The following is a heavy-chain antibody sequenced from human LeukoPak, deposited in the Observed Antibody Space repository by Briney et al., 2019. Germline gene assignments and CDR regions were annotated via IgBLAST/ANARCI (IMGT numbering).Heavy chain of an antibody. D-gene: IGHD2-15*01. CDR3: AREGRFCSGGSCFGGAFDL. CDR1: GGSISSSSYY. V-gene: IGHV4-39*07. CDR2: IYYSGST. J-gene: IGHJ3*01. Sequence: SETLSLTCTVSGGSISSSSYYWGWIRQPPGKGLEWIGSIYYSGSTYYNPSLKSRVTISVDRSRNQFSLKVDSVTAADTAVYYCAREGRFCSGGSCFGGAFDLWGQGTMVTVSS.